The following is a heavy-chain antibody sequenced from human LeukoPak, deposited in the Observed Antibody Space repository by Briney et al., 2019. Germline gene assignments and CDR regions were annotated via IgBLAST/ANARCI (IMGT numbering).Heavy chain of an antibody. D-gene: IGHD3-10*01. CDR1: GGSISSGDYY. Sequence: SETLSLTCTVSGGSISSGDYYWSWIRQPPGKGLEWIGYIYYSGSTYYNPSLKSRVTISVDTSKNQFSLKLSSVTAADTAVYYCARARGSLSYYYYMDVWGKGTTVTVSS. V-gene: IGHV4-30-4*08. CDR3: ARARGSLSYYYYMDV. J-gene: IGHJ6*03. CDR2: IYYSGST.